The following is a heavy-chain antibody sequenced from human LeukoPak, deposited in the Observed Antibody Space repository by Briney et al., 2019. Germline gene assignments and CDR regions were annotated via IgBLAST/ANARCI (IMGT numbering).Heavy chain of an antibody. J-gene: IGHJ6*02. CDR3: ARGTRTASPPYYYGMDV. CDR1: GYTFTGYY. CDR2: INPNSGGT. Sequence: ASVKVSCTASGYTFTGYYMHWVRQAPGQGLEWMGWINPNSGGTNYAQKFQGRVTMTRDTSISTAYMELSRLRSDDTAVYYCARGTRTASPPYYYGMDVWGQGTTVTVSS. V-gene: IGHV1-2*02. D-gene: IGHD2-2*01.